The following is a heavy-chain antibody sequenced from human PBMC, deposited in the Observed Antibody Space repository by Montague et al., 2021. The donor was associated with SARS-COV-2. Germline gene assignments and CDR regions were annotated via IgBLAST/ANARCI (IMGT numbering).Heavy chain of an antibody. CDR1: GGSISSSSYY. J-gene: IGHJ6*02. V-gene: IGHV4-39*01. CDR2: IYYSGST. Sequence: SETLSLTCTVSGGSISSSSYYWGWMRQPPGKGLEWIGCIYYSGSTYYTPSLQSRVTISVDTSKNQFSLKLSSVTAADTAVYYCASLVETHYYYYGMDVWGQGTTVTVSS. D-gene: IGHD2-21*02. CDR3: ASLVETHYYYYGMDV.